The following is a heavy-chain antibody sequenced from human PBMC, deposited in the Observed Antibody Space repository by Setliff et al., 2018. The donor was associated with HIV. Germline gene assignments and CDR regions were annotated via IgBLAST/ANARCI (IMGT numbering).Heavy chain of an antibody. CDR1: GYTFNNYG. CDR2: INTHSGYT. Sequence: GASVKVSCKASGYTFNNYGISWVRQAPGQGLEWMGWINTHSGYTNYAQKLQGRVTMTADTSTSTAYMELRSLRSDDTAVYYCARVVVVAAKLDYWGQGTLVTVSS. V-gene: IGHV1-18*01. J-gene: IGHJ4*02. CDR3: ARVVVVAAKLDY. D-gene: IGHD2-15*01.